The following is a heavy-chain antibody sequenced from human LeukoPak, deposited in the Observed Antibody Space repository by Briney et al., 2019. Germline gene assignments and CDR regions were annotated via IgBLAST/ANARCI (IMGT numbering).Heavy chain of an antibody. CDR3: ARDGESGYDSFNYYYYMDV. J-gene: IGHJ6*03. Sequence: ASVKVSCKASGYTFTGYYMHWVRQAPGQGLEWMGWINPNSGGTNYAQKFQGRVTMTRDTSISTAYMELSRLRSDDTAVYYCARDGESGYDSFNYYYYMDVWGKGTTVTISS. D-gene: IGHD5-12*01. V-gene: IGHV1-2*02. CDR1: GYTFTGYY. CDR2: INPNSGGT.